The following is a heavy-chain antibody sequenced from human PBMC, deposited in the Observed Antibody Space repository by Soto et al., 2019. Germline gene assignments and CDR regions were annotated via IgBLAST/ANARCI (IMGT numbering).Heavy chain of an antibody. Sequence: QVQLVESGGGVVQPGRSLRLSCAASGFTFSSYGMHWVRQAPGKGLEWVAVISYDGSNKYYADYVKGRFTISRDNSKNTLYLKMYSLRAEDTAVYYCAKDLYYYDSSGPYGMAVWGQGTTVTVSS. J-gene: IGHJ6*02. CDR1: GFTFSSYG. V-gene: IGHV3-30*18. CDR2: ISYDGSNK. CDR3: AKDLYYYDSSGPYGMAV. D-gene: IGHD3-22*01.